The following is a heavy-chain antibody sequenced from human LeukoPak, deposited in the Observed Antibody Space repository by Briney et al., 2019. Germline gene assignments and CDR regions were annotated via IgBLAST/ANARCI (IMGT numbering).Heavy chain of an antibody. J-gene: IGHJ4*02. CDR2: IYNSRSN. V-gene: IGHV4-59*08. CDR1: GGSISSDY. Sequence: SETLSLTCTVSGGSISSDYWQWLRQPPGKGLEWIAYIYNSRSNNYNPSLKRRVTISIDTSKNQFSLKLTSVTAADTAVYYCATRGYWGQGTLVTVSS. D-gene: IGHD3-10*01. CDR3: ATRGY.